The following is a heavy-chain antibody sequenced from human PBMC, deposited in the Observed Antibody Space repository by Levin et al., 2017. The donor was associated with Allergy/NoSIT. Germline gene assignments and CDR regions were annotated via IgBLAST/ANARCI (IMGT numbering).Heavy chain of an antibody. CDR1: GFTFDDYA. V-gene: IGHV3-9*01. D-gene: IGHD2-15*01. Sequence: GGSLRLSCAASGFTFDDYAMHWVRQAPGKGLEWVSGISWNSGSIGYADSVKGRFTISRDNAKNSLYLQMNSLRAEDTALYYCAKDITQPISGGGDYYGMDVWGQGTTVTVSS. CDR2: ISWNSGSI. J-gene: IGHJ6*02. CDR3: AKDITQPISGGGDYYGMDV.